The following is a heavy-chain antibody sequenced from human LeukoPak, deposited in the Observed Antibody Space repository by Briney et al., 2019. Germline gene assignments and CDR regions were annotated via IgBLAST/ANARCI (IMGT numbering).Heavy chain of an antibody. CDR3: ARVSGLGMNEYYQH. D-gene: IGHD3-10*01. V-gene: IGHV3-74*01. CDR2: INNDGSDT. Sequence: GGSLRLSCAASGFSFADSWMHWVRQAPGKGLVWVSRINNDGSDTRYADPVRGRFTISRDNAKNTLYLQMNSLRAEDTAVYYCARVSGLGMNEYYQHWGQGTLVTVPS. J-gene: IGHJ1*01. CDR1: GFSFADSW.